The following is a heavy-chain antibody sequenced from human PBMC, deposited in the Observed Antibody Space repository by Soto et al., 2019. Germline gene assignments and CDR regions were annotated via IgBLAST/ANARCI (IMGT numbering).Heavy chain of an antibody. CDR2: IHPSGDT. CDR1: GYKFTTYF. Sequence: ASVKVSCKASGYKFTTYFIHWVRQAPGQGLEWMGMIHPSGDTGYAQKFRGRVTMTIDTSTTTAYMELRNLTSEDTDAYFSVRGYCTTSPCSGDFQFWGQGTLVTVSS. J-gene: IGHJ1*01. CDR3: VRGYCTTSPCSGDFQF. V-gene: IGHV1-46*01. D-gene: IGHD2-15*01.